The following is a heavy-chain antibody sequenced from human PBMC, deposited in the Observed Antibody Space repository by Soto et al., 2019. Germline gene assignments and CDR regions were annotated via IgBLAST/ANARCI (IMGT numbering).Heavy chain of an antibody. V-gene: IGHV3-33*01. CDR1: GFIFSTYG. CDR3: ARSEQQEVRWFDP. Sequence: QVQLVESGGGVVQPGGSLRLSCEASGFIFSTYGMQWVRQAPGKGLEWVAVIWTDGSKRDYLDSVKGRFTISRDNPKNTLYLQMNSLRVEDTAVYYCARSEQQEVRWFDPWGQGTLVTVSS. CDR2: IWTDGSKR. D-gene: IGHD1-1*01. J-gene: IGHJ5*02.